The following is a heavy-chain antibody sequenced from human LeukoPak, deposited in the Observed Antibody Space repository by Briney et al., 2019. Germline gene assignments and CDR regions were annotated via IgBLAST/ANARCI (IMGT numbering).Heavy chain of an antibody. Sequence: PSETLSLTCTVSGGSISSYYWSWIRQPPGKGLEWIGYIYTSGSTNYNPSLKSRVTISVDTSKNQFSLKLSSVTAADTAVYYCARGTPPRGTAMAQGWFDPWGQGTLVTVSS. J-gene: IGHJ5*02. CDR1: GGSISSYY. CDR3: ARGTPPRGTAMAQGWFDP. V-gene: IGHV4-4*09. D-gene: IGHD5-18*01. CDR2: IYTSGST.